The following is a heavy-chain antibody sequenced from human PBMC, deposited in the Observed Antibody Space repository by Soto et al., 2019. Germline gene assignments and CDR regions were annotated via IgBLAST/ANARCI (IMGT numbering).Heavy chain of an antibody. CDR3: ARDSGSRWNYYYYYGMDV. J-gene: IGHJ6*02. D-gene: IGHD2-15*01. V-gene: IGHV3-21*01. Sequence: PGGSLRLSCAASGFTFSSYSMNWVRQAPGKGLEWVSSISSSSSYIYYADSVKGRFTISRDNAKNSLYLQMNSLRAEDTAVYYCARDSGSRWNYYYYYGMDVWGQGTTVTVSS. CDR2: ISSSSSYI. CDR1: GFTFSSYS.